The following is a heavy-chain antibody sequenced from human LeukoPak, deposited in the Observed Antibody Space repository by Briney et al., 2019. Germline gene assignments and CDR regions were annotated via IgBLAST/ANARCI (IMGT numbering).Heavy chain of an antibody. D-gene: IGHD6-19*01. Sequence: PGGSLRLSCAASGFTFSSYGMHWVRQAPGKGLEWVAVIWYDGSNKYYADSVKGRFTISRDNSKNTLYLQMNSLRAEDTAVYYCARDQAVAGLFDYWGQGTQVTVSS. CDR1: GFTFSSYG. CDR2: IWYDGSNK. J-gene: IGHJ4*02. CDR3: ARDQAVAGLFDY. V-gene: IGHV3-33*08.